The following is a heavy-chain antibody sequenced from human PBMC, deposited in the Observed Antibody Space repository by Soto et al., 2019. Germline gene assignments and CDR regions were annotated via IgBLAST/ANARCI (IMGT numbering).Heavy chain of an antibody. CDR3: ARDKITGLFDY. Sequence: QVQLQQWGAGLLKPSETLSLTCAVYGGSFSGYYWTWIRQPPGTGLEWIGEINHRGSTNYNPSLKRRVTISVDTSKYQFSLKLTSVTAADTAVYYCARDKITGLFDYWGQGTLVTVSS. CDR1: GGSFSGYY. CDR2: INHRGST. V-gene: IGHV4-34*01. D-gene: IGHD2-8*02. J-gene: IGHJ4*02.